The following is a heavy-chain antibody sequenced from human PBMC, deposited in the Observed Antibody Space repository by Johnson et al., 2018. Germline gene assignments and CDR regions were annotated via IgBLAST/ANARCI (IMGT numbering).Heavy chain of an antibody. CDR3: ARDPYFDTGYYYYYMDV. D-gene: IGHD3-9*01. V-gene: IGHV3-30-3*01. CDR2: ISYDGSNK. CDR1: GFTFSSYA. J-gene: IGHJ6*03. Sequence: QVQLQESGGGVVQPGRSLRLSCAASGFTFSSYAMHWVRQAPGKGLEWVALISYDGSNKYFADSVKGRFTISRDNSKNTLYLQMNSLRAEDTAVYYCARDPYFDTGYYYYYMDVWGKGTTVTVSS.